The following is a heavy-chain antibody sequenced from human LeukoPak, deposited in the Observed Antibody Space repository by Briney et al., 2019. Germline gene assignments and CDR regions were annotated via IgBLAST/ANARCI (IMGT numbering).Heavy chain of an antibody. J-gene: IGHJ4*02. D-gene: IGHD5-18*01. CDR1: GGSVSSGSYY. CDR3: ARRNTYGFFDY. CDR2: IYYSGST. Sequence: PSETLSLTCTVSGGSVSSGSYYWSWIRQPPGKGLEWIGYIYYSGSTNYNPSLKSRVTISVDTSKNQFSLKLSSLTAADTAVYYCARRNTYGFFDYWGQGTLVTVSS. V-gene: IGHV4-61*01.